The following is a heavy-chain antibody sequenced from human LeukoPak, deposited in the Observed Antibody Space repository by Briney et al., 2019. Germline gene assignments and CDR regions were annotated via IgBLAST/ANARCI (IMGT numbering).Heavy chain of an antibody. CDR3: ASNYYDSSGYNDY. V-gene: IGHV3-30*02. J-gene: IGHJ4*02. D-gene: IGHD3-22*01. CDR1: GFTFSSYG. Sequence: PGGSLRLSCAASGFTFSSYGMHWVRQAPGKGLEWVAFIRYDGSNKYYADSVKGRFTISRDNSKNTLYLQMNSLRAEDTAVYYCASNYYDSSGYNDYWGQGTLVTVSS. CDR2: IRYDGSNK.